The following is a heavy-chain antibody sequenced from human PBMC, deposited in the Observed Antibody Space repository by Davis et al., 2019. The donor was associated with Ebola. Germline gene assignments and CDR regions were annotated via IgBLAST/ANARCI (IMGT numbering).Heavy chain of an antibody. J-gene: IGHJ4*02. V-gene: IGHV3-30*01. D-gene: IGHD6-19*01. CDR2: TSHDGTTT. CDR1: GFPFSNYA. CDR3: ARAVPGKEDLDY. Sequence: PGGSLRLSCAASGFPFSNYAMHWXXXXPXXXXXXXPVTSHDGTTTYYEDSVKGRFTISRDNSKNMLFLQLNRLRSEDTAVYFCARAVPGKEDLDYWGQGTLVTVYS.